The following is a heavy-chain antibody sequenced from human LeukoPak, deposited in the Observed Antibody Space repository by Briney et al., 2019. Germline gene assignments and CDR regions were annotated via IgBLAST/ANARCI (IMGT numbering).Heavy chain of an antibody. CDR3: ASTLCSSTSCYSYWFDL. J-gene: IGHJ5*02. V-gene: IGHV4-34*01. CDR1: GGSFSGYY. Sequence: SETLSLTCAVYGGSFSGYYWSWIRQPPGKGLKWIGEINHSGSTNYNPSLKSRVTISVDTSKNQFSLKLSSVTAADTAVYYCASTLCSSTSCYSYWFDLWGQGTLVTVSS. D-gene: IGHD2-2*01. CDR2: INHSGST.